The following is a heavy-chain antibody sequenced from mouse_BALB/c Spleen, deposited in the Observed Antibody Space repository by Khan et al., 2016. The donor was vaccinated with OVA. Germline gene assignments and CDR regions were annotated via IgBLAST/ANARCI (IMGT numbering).Heavy chain of an antibody. J-gene: IGHJ4*01. V-gene: IGHV3-2*02. CDR2: ISYSGST. D-gene: IGHD2-3*01. CDR3: ARDGSRYNYAMDY. CDR1: GYSIPSDYA. Sequence: EVQLKESGPGLVKPSQSLSLTCTVTGYSIPSDYAWNWIRQFPGNKLEWMGYISYSGSTNYNPALKSRISITRDTSKNQFFLQLNSVTTEDTATYYCARDGSRYNYAMDYWGQGTSVTVSS.